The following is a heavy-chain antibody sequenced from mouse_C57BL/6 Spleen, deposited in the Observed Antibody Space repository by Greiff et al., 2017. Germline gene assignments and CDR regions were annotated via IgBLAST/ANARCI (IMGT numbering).Heavy chain of an antibody. D-gene: IGHD1-1*01. CDR1: GYTFTSYW. V-gene: IGHV1-61*01. J-gene: IGHJ1*03. CDR3: ARSGTTVVDWYFDY. Sequence: QVQLQQPGAELVRPGSSVKLSCKASGYTFTSYWMDWVKQRPGQGLEWIGNIYPSDSETHYNQKFKDKATLTVDKSSSTAYMQLSSLTSEDSAVYYCARSGTTVVDWYFDYWGTGTTVTVSS. CDR2: IYPSDSET.